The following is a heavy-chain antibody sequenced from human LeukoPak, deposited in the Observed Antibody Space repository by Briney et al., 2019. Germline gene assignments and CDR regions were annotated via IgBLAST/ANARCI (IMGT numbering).Heavy chain of an antibody. Sequence: SETLSLTCTVSGDSINSLDLWSWVRQPPGKGLEWVGEMYLSGTTHSNPSVKSRVTISIDKSKNQFFLNLSSVTAADTAVYYCAGLVGRYSSGLYYYYFDYWGQGTLATVSS. V-gene: IGHV4-4*02. CDR1: GDSINSLDL. CDR3: AGLVGRYSSGLYYYYFDY. CDR2: MYLSGTT. D-gene: IGHD3-22*01. J-gene: IGHJ4*02.